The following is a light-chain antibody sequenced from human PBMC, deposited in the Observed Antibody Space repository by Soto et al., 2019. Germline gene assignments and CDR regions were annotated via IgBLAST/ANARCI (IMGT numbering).Light chain of an antibody. J-gene: IGKJ1*01. Sequence: DLQMTQSPSTLSASVGDRVTITCRASQSISSWLAWYQQKPGKAPKLLIYKASSLESGVPSRFSGSGSATEFTLTISSLQPDDFATYYCQQYNSYSRWTFGQGTKVEIK. CDR1: QSISSW. CDR3: QQYNSYSRWT. V-gene: IGKV1-5*03. CDR2: KAS.